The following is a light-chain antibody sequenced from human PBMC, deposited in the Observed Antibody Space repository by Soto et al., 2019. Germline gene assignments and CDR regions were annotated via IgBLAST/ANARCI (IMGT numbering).Light chain of an antibody. Sequence: EIVLTQSPGTLSLSPGERATLSCRASQSVSSSYLAWYQQKPGQAPRLLIYGASSRATGIPDRFSSSGSGTDFPLTISRLEPEDFAVYYCQQYGSSRGFTFGPGTKVDIK. CDR2: GAS. J-gene: IGKJ3*01. CDR3: QQYGSSRGFT. V-gene: IGKV3-20*01. CDR1: QSVSSSY.